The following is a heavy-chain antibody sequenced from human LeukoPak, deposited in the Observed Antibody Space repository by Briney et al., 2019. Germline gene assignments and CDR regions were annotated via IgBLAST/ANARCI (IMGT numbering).Heavy chain of an antibody. CDR1: GFTFNSYA. D-gene: IGHD3-10*01. V-gene: IGHV3-23*01. CDR3: AKVSKGTMVRGVFFDY. J-gene: IGHJ4*02. Sequence: GGSLRLSCAASGFTFNSYAMNWVRQAPGEGLKWVSGISGSGGSTYYADSVKGRFTISRDNSKNTLYLQMNSLRADDTALYYCAKVSKGTMVRGVFFDYWGQGTLVTVSS. CDR2: ISGSGGST.